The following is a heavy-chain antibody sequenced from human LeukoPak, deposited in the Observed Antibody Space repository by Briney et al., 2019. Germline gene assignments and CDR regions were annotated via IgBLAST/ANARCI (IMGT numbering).Heavy chain of an antibody. Sequence: GGSLRLSCAASGFTFSSYGMHWVRQAPGKGLEWVAVISYDGSNKYYADSVKGRFTISRDNSKNTLYLQMNSLRAEDTAVYYCAKDRLYYYGSGSYHDYWGQGTLVTVSS. V-gene: IGHV3-30*18. CDR1: GFTFSSYG. J-gene: IGHJ4*02. CDR3: AKDRLYYYGSGSYHDY. D-gene: IGHD3-10*01. CDR2: ISYDGSNK.